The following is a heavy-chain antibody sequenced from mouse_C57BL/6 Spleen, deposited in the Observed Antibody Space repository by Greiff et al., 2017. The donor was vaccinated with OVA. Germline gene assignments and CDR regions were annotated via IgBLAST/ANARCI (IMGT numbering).Heavy chain of an antibody. CDR1: GYSITSGYY. D-gene: IGHD1-1*01. Sequence: EVQLQESGPGLVKPSQSLSLTCSVTGYSITSGYYWNWIRQFPGNKLEWMGYISYDGSNNYNPSLKNRISITRDTSKNQFFLKLNSVTTEDTATYYCAPLITTYWYFDVWGTGTTVTVSS. CDR2: ISYDGSN. CDR3: APLITTYWYFDV. V-gene: IGHV3-6*01. J-gene: IGHJ1*03.